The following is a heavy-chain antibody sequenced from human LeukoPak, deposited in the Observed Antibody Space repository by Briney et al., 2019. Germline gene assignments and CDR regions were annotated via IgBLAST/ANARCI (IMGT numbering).Heavy chain of an antibody. V-gene: IGHV3-33*01. D-gene: IGHD3-22*01. CDR2: IWYDGSNK. CDR3: ARDSYDSSGMVGIYGMDV. Sequence: GGSLRLSCAASGFTFSTYDMHWVRQAPGKGLEWVAVIWYDGSNKYYADSVKGRFTISRDNSRNTLYLQMNSLRAEDTAVYYCARDSYDSSGMVGIYGMDVWGQGTTVTVSS. CDR1: GFTFSTYD. J-gene: IGHJ6*02.